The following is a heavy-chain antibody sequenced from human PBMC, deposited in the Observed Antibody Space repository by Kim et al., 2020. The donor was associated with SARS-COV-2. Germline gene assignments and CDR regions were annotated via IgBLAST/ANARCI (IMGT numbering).Heavy chain of an antibody. CDR2: ISSNGADT. Sequence: GGSLRLSCAASGFIFSTYAMHWVRQAPWKGPEYVSAISSNGADTYYADSVKGRFTISRDNSKNTLYLQMGSLRPEDMAVYYCAREGRHCSGTACYLFDYWGQGTLVTVSS. CDR1: GFIFSTYA. J-gene: IGHJ4*02. V-gene: IGHV3-64*02. D-gene: IGHD2-2*01. CDR3: AREGRHCSGTACYLFDY.